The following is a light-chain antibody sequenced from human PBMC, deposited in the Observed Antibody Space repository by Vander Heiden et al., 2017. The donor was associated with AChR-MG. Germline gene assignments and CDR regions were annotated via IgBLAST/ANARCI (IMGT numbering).Light chain of an antibody. J-gene: IGKJ4*01. CDR1: QSVTTTS. V-gene: IGKV3-20*01. CDR2: GAS. CDR3: QYDCRSHT. Sequence: EIVLTQSPGTLSLSPGDGATLSCRASQSVTTTSLAWYQQKPGQPPRLLVYGASSRATGIPDRFSGSGSRTDFTLTISRLEPEDFAVYYCQYDCRSHTFGGGTKVEIK.